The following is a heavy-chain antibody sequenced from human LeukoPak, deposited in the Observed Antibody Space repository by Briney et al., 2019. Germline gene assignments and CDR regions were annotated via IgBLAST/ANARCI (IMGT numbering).Heavy chain of an antibody. J-gene: IGHJ4*02. Sequence: GGSLRLSCVASGFTFTDYAFNWVRQAPGKGLEWVSAISGSGGNTYYADSVKGRFTISRDNSKNTLYLQMNSLRAEDTALYYCAKPAKTDYADYWGQGTLVTVSS. D-gene: IGHD1-14*01. CDR3: AKPAKTDYADY. CDR1: GFTFTDYA. CDR2: ISGSGGNT. V-gene: IGHV3-23*01.